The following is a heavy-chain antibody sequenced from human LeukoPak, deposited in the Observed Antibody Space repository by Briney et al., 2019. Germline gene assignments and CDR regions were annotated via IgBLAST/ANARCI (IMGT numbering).Heavy chain of an antibody. CDR2: IWYDGSNK. V-gene: IGHV3-33*01. D-gene: IGHD2-2*01. Sequence: GGSLRLSCAASGFTFNSYAMHWVRQAPGKGLEWVAIIWYDGSNKYYADSVKGRFTISRDNSKNTLYLQMNSLRAEDTAVYYCARAWAPHQYPNWFDPWGQGTLVTVSS. CDR1: GFTFNSYA. CDR3: ARAWAPHQYPNWFDP. J-gene: IGHJ5*02.